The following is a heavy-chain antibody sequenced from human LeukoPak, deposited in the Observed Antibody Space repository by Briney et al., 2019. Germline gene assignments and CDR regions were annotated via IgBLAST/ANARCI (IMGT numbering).Heavy chain of an antibody. J-gene: IGHJ6*03. D-gene: IGHD3-10*01. CDR3: ARKRGYYYYYYMDV. Sequence: ASVKVSCKASGYTFTSYDINWVRQATGQGLEWMGWMNPNGGNTGYAQKFQGRVTITRNTSISTAYMELSSLRSEDTAVYYCARKRGYYYYYYMDVWGKGTTVTVSS. CDR1: GYTFTSYD. V-gene: IGHV1-8*03. CDR2: MNPNGGNT.